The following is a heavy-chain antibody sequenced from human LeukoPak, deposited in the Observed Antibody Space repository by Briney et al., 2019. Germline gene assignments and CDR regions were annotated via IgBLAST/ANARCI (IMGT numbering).Heavy chain of an antibody. CDR1: GGSFSGYY. V-gene: IGHV4-34*01. CDR3: ARGQGSITIFGVATLRRRGFRS. Sequence: SETLSLTCAVYGGSFSGYYWSWIRQPPGKGLEWIGEINHSGSTNYNPSLKSRVTISVDTSKNQFSLKLSSVTAADTAVYYCARGQGSITIFGVATLRRRGFRSWGQGTLVTVSS. D-gene: IGHD3-3*01. CDR2: INHSGST. J-gene: IGHJ4*02.